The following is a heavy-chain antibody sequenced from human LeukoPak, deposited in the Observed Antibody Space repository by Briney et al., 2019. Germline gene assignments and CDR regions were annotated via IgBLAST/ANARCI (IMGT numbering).Heavy chain of an antibody. V-gene: IGHV1-69*01. J-gene: IGHJ4*02. CDR3: ATGGEYCSSTSCQN. D-gene: IGHD2-2*01. CDR2: IIPIFGTA. CDR1: LGTFRSYA. Sequence: GSSVKVSCKASLGTFRSYAISWVRQAPGQGLEWMGGIIPIFGTANYAQKFQGRVTITADESTSTAYMELSSLRSEDTAVYYCATGGEYCSSTSCQNWGQGTLVTVSS.